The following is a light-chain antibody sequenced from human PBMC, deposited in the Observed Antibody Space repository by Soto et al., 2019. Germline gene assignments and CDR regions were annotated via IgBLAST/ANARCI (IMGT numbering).Light chain of an antibody. Sequence: SPSSLSASVGDRVTITCRASQDITSALAWYQQKPGKAPNLLIYAASSLKSGVPSRFSGSGSGTDFTLTISSLQLEDFATYYCQQFNSYVITFGQGTRLEIK. CDR3: QQFNSYVIT. J-gene: IGKJ5*01. V-gene: IGKV1-13*02. CDR2: AAS. CDR1: QDITSA.